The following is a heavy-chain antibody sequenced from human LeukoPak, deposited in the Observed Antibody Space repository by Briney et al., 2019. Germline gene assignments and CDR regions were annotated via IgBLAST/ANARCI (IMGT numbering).Heavy chain of an antibody. J-gene: IGHJ4*02. D-gene: IGHD6-13*01. V-gene: IGHV3-23*01. CDR1: GFTFSDYV. CDR2: IRGSGGTT. Sequence: PGGSLRLSCAASGFTFSDYVMSWVRQALGKGLEWVSAIRGSGGTTYYADSVKGRFTISRDNSKNTLYLQMNSLRAEDTAVYYCAKGFIAAHYYFDYWGQGTLVTVSS. CDR3: AKGFIAAHYYFDY.